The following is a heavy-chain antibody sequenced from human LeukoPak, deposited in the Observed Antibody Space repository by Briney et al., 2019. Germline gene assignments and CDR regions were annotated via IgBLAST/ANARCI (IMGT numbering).Heavy chain of an antibody. D-gene: IGHD3-22*01. CDR1: GFTFSSYS. Sequence: GGSLRLSCAASGFTFSSYSMNWVGQAPGKGLEGVSYISSSSSTIYYPDSVKGRFTISRDNAKNSLYLQMNSLRDEDTAVSYCARGYYYDSSGYKHWGQGTLVTVSS. V-gene: IGHV3-48*02. CDR3: ARGYYYDSSGYKH. J-gene: IGHJ4*02. CDR2: ISSSSSTI.